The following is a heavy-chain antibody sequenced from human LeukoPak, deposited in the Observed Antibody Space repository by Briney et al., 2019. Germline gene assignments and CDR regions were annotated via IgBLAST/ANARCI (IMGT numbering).Heavy chain of an antibody. CDR2: IYYRGNA. D-gene: IGHD3-22*01. Sequence: SETPALICTVACGPLSSSNYYWARIRPPPGPGLEWIGSIYYRGNAYYNPSLKSRVTISVDTSKNQFSLSLSSVTAADTAVYYCAREEDRSGDWGQGTLVTVTS. CDR1: CGPLSSSNYY. V-gene: IGHV4-39*07. J-gene: IGHJ4*02. CDR3: AREEDRSGD.